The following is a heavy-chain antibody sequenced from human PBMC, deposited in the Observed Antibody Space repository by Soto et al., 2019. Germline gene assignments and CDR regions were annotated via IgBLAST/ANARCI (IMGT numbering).Heavy chain of an antibody. CDR2: IKSKTDGGTT. D-gene: IGHD3-22*01. CDR3: TTGYYYDSSGYLQIRDY. V-gene: IGHV3-15*01. CDR1: GFTFSNAW. J-gene: IGHJ4*02. Sequence: PGGSLRLSCAASGFTFSNAWMSWVRQAPGKGLEWVGRIKSKTDGGTTDYAAPVKGRFTISRDDSKNTLYLQMNSLKTEDTAVYYCTTGYYYDSSGYLQIRDYWGQGTLVTVSS.